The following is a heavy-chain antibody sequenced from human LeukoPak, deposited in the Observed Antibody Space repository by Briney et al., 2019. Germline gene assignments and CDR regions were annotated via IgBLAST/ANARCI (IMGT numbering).Heavy chain of an antibody. CDR2: VSSGFHA. Sequence: GGSLRLSCTASGFTLGSHDMHWVRQIPGQGLEWVAAVSSGFHAFFADSVQGRFAVSREDARNSLYLQMNSLRAGDTAVYYCVREARGYHYTYFDYWGQGTLVTVSS. D-gene: IGHD5-18*01. V-gene: IGHV3-13*04. CDR1: GFTLGSHD. CDR3: VREARGYHYTYFDY. J-gene: IGHJ4*02.